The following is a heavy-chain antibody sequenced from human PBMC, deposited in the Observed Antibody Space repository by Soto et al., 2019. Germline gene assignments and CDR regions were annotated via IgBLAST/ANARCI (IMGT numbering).Heavy chain of an antibody. Sequence: QVQLVQSGAEVKKPGASVKVSCKASGYTFTSYGISWVRQAPGQGLEWMGWISAYNGNTNYAQKLQGRVTMTTDTSTSTAYMELRSLRSDVTSVYYCARTPGMEWLLPYWNFDLWGRGTLVTVSS. CDR3: ARTPGMEWLLPYWNFDL. D-gene: IGHD3-3*01. V-gene: IGHV1-18*01. CDR2: ISAYNGNT. J-gene: IGHJ2*01. CDR1: GYTFTSYG.